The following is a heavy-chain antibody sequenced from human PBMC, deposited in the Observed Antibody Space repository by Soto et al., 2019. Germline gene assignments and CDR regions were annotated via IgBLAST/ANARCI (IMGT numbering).Heavy chain of an antibody. J-gene: IGHJ4*02. D-gene: IGHD3-22*01. CDR2: ISYDGSNK. V-gene: IGHV3-30-3*01. Sequence: QVQLVESGGGVVQPGRSLRLSCAASGFTFSSYAMHWVRQAPGKGLEWVAVISYDGSNKYYADSVKGRFTISRDNSKNTMYLQMNSLRAEDTAVYYCARETYYYDSSLDYWGQGNLVTVSS. CDR1: GFTFSSYA. CDR3: ARETYYYDSSLDY.